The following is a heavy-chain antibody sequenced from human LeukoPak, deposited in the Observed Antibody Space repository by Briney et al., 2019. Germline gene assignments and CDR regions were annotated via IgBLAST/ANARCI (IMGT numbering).Heavy chain of an antibody. Sequence: PGGSLRLSCAASGFTFSRNYMSWVRQAPGKGLEWVSIIYSGGNTYYADSVKGRFTISRDNSNNTLYLQMNNLRAEDSAVYFCARDRRYCSTWYFWNWGQGTLVAVSS. D-gene: IGHD6-13*01. J-gene: IGHJ4*02. CDR1: GFTFSRNY. CDR2: IYSGGNT. V-gene: IGHV3-53*05. CDR3: ARDRRYCSTWYFWN.